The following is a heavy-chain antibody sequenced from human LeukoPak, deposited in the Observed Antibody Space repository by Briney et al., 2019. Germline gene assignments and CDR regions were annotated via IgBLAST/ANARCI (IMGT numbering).Heavy chain of an antibody. Sequence: SETLSLTCGVYGGSFSGYYWSWIRQPPGKGLEWIGEINHSGSTNYNPSLKSRVTISVDTSKNQLSLKRRSVTAADPAVYYCARGLSTPYHYYGMDVWGQGTTVTVSS. CDR2: INHSGST. CDR1: GGSFSGYY. V-gene: IGHV4-34*01. J-gene: IGHJ6*02. CDR3: ARGLSTPYHYYGMDV.